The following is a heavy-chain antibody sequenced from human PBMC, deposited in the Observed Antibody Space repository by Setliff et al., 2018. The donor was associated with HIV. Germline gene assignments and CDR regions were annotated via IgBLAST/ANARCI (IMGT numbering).Heavy chain of an antibody. V-gene: IGHV4-39*02. CDR2: IYHTGST. J-gene: IGHJ4*02. D-gene: IGHD1-26*01. Sequence: SETLSLTCTVSGGSINSTSYYWGWIRQPPGNGLEWIGSIYHTGSTYYKPSLKSRVTISVDTSKNQFSLRLNSVTAADTAVYYCATDCAVVGGTGSLDSWGQG. CDR3: ATDCAVVGGTGSLDS. CDR1: GGSINSTSYY.